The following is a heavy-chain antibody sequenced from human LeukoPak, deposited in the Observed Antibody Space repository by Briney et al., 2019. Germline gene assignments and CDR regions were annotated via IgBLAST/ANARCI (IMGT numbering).Heavy chain of an antibody. CDR3: ARDKGGGEGSKFDS. Sequence: GGTLRLSCAASGFTFRSYWMSWVRQAPGKGLEWVANIKQDGNEKHYVDSVKGRFTISRDNVKNSLYLQMNSVRAEDTAFYYCARDKGGGEGSKFDSWGQGTLVTVSS. CDR2: IKQDGNEK. D-gene: IGHD2-21*01. J-gene: IGHJ4*02. CDR1: GFTFRSYW. V-gene: IGHV3-7*03.